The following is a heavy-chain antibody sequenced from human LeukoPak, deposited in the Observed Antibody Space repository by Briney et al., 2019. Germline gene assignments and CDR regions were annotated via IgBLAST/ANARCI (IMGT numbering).Heavy chain of an antibody. Sequence: PSETLSLTCTVSGGSISSGGYFWSWIRQPPGKGLEWIGYIYYSGSTYYNPSLKSRVTISVDTSKNQFSLKLSSVTAADTAVYYCARGGRGSKDTAMGRSRGYSGYDFDYWGQGALVTVSS. CDR1: GGSISSGGYF. D-gene: IGHD5-12*01. CDR3: ARGGRGSKDTAMGRSRGYSGYDFDY. V-gene: IGHV4-31*03. J-gene: IGHJ4*02. CDR2: IYYSGST.